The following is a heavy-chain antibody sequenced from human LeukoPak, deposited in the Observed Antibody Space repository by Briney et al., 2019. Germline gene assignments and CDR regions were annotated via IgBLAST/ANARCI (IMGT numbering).Heavy chain of an antibody. Sequence: GGSLRLSCAASGFTFSSYWMSWVRQAPGKGLEWVANMKQDGSEKHYVDSVKGRFTISRDNAKNSLYLEMNSLRAEDTAVYYCAELGITMIGGVWGKGTTVTISS. J-gene: IGHJ6*04. V-gene: IGHV3-7*01. CDR1: GFTFSSYW. CDR3: AELGITMIGGV. CDR2: MKQDGSEK. D-gene: IGHD3-10*02.